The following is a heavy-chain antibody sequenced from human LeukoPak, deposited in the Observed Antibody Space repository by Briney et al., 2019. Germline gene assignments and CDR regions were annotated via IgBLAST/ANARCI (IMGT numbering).Heavy chain of an antibody. CDR2: IIPIFGTA. V-gene: IGHV1-69*13. J-gene: IGHJ4*02. D-gene: IGHD2-2*02. CDR1: GGTFSSYA. Sequence: ASVKVSCKASGGTFSSYAISWVRQAPGQGPEWMGGIIPIFGTANYAQKFQGRVTITADESTSTAYMELSSLRSEDTAVYYCARWDIVVVPAAIGYFDYWGQGTLVTVSS. CDR3: ARWDIVVVPAAIGYFDY.